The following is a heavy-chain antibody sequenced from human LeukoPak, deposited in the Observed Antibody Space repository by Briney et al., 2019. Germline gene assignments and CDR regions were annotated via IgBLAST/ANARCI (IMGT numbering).Heavy chain of an antibody. D-gene: IGHD6-19*01. V-gene: IGHV3-23*01. CDR1: GFTVSIFT. CDR2: INSNGDST. J-gene: IGHJ4*02. Sequence: GGSLRLSCAASGFTVSIFTMSWVRQAPGKRLEWISTINSNGDSTYYADSVKGRLTISRDNSKNTVFLQMNSLRAEDTAVYYCAKDGLCPNVCPTKIAVAGYFDYWGQGILVTVSS. CDR3: AKDGLCPNVCPTKIAVAGYFDY.